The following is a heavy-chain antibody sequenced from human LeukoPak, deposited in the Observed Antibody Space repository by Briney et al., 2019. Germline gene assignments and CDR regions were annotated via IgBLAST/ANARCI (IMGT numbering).Heavy chain of an antibody. CDR3: ASLGY. CDR2: IYSGGST. V-gene: IGHV3-66*02. J-gene: IGHJ4*02. D-gene: IGHD3-16*01. Sequence: GGSLRLSCAVSGITVSGNYMTWVRRAPGKGLDWVSAIYSGGSTYYADSVKGRSTISRDNSKNTLYLQMNSLRPEDTAVYYCASLGYWGQGTLVTVSS. CDR1: GITVSGNY.